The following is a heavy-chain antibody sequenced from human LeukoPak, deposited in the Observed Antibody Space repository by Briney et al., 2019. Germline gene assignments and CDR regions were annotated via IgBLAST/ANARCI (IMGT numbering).Heavy chain of an antibody. V-gene: IGHV3-33*01. CDR3: ARGGSSGWYAGGFGY. CDR1: GFTFSSYG. CDR2: IWYDGSNK. D-gene: IGHD6-19*01. J-gene: IGHJ4*02. Sequence: GGSLRLSCAASGFTFSSYGMHWVRQAPGKGLEWVAVIWYDGSNKYYADSVKGRFTISRDNSKNTLYLQMNSLRAEDTAVYYCARGGSSGWYAGGFGYWGQGALVTVSS.